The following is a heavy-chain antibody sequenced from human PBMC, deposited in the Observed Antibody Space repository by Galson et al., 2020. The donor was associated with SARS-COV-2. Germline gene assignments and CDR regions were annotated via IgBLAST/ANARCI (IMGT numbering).Heavy chain of an antibody. CDR3: SRDQGYGRGWAIVDPVDH. V-gene: IGHV4-39*07. CDR1: GGSISTNNCF. CDR2: IYYGRPT. Sequence: SQTPSLTCTVSGGSISTNNCFWGWIRQPPRKGLEWIGSIYYGRPTYYNPSLKSRLTISMHTSKNQFSLHLSSVTAADTAVYYCSRDQGYGRGWAIVDPVDHWCQGTLVTVSS. D-gene: IGHD2-21*01. J-gene: IGHJ4*02.